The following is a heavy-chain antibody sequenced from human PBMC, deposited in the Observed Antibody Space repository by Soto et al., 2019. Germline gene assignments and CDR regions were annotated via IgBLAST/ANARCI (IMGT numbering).Heavy chain of an antibody. D-gene: IGHD3-3*02. CDR3: WGHLSHLKSGWLHP. V-gene: IGHV3-30*14. CDR2: ISGDGSNE. CDR1: GFTFINYA. J-gene: IGHJ5*02. Sequence: QEQLVESGGGVVQPGRSLRLSCGVSGFTFINYAMHWVRQAPGKGLEWVALISGDGSNEYYADSVKGRFTISRDNSRKQLYLQINSRRADDMAGYYRWGHLSHLKSGWLHPWGQGTLVTVSS.